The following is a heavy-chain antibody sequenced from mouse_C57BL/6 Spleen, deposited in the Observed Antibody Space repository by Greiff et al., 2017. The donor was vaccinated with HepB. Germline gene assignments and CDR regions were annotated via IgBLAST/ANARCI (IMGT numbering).Heavy chain of an antibody. J-gene: IGHJ2*01. V-gene: IGHV1-52*01. CDR2: IDPSDSET. CDR3: ARGEYDYGDYFDY. CDR1: GYTFTSYW. Sequence: QVHVKQPGAELVRPGSSVKLSCKASGYTFTSYWMHWVKQRPIQGLEWIGNIDPSDSETHYNQKFKDKATLTVDKSSSTAYMQLSSLTSEDSAVYYCARGEYDYGDYFDYWGQGTTLTVSS. D-gene: IGHD2-4*01.